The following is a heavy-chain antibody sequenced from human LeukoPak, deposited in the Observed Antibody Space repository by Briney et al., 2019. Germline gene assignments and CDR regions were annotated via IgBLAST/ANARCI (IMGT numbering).Heavy chain of an antibody. CDR2: IHPSGIT. J-gene: IGHJ4*02. CDR3: SRGRDQSKTGDY. V-gene: IGHV4-34*01. CDR1: DGSSGYY. D-gene: IGHD2-2*01. Sequence: PSETLSLTCAVYDGSSGYYWSWIRQPPGKGLEWIGEIHPSGITSFNPSLKSRASISADTSKNQFSLKLTSVTAADTALYHCSRGRDQSKTGDYWGQGTLVTVSS.